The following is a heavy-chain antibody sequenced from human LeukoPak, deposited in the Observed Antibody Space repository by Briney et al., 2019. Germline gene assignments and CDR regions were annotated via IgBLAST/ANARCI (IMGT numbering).Heavy chain of an antibody. CDR1: GGSISSYY. D-gene: IGHD1-26*01. V-gene: IGHV4-4*09. CDR3: ARHRILGSYNDY. J-gene: IGHJ4*02. CDR2: IYTSGST. Sequence: SETLSLTCTVSGGSISSYYWSWIRQPPGKGLEWIGYIYTSGSTNYNPSLKSRVTISVDTSKNQFSLKLSSVTAADTAVYYCARHRILGSYNDYWGQGTLVTVSS.